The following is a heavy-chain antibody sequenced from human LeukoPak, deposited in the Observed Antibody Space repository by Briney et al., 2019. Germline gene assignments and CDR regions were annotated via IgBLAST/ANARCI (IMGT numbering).Heavy chain of an antibody. CDR3: ARPTKITMLRGGGYSWFDP. Sequence: GASVKVSCKASGYTFTGYYMHWVRQAPGQGLEWMGWINPNSGGTNYAQKFQGWVTMTRDTSISTAYMELSRLRSDDTAVYYCARPTKITMLRGGGYSWFDPWGQGTLVTVSS. D-gene: IGHD3-10*01. J-gene: IGHJ5*02. CDR1: GYTFTGYY. V-gene: IGHV1-2*04. CDR2: INPNSGGT.